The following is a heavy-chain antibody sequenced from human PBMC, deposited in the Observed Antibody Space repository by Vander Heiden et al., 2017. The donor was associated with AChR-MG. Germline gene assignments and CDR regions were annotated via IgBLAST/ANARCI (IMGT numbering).Heavy chain of an antibody. CDR1: GFTFSCYS. J-gene: IGHJ6*02. D-gene: IGHD6-19*01. V-gene: IGHV3-21*01. Sequence: EVQLVESGGGLVTPGGSLRLSCAASGFTFSCYSMNWVRQAPGKGLALASAISSSSSYIYYADSGKGRFTISRDNAKNSLYLQMNSLRAEDTAVYYCASVFGAVAGPYPKRTYYYYGMDVWGQGTTVTVSS. CDR2: ISSSSSYI. CDR3: ASVFGAVAGPYPKRTYYYYGMDV.